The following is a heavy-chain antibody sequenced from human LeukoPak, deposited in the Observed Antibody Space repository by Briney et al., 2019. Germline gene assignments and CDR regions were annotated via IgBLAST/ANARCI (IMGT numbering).Heavy chain of an antibody. Sequence: SETLSLTCTVSGASVSSASYWSWIRQPPGKGVEWIAHIYNGVNTSYNPSLKSRVTISVDTSKNQFSLRLNSVTAADTAMYYCARSDYHNSGSHTVFDAFDIWGQGTRVTVSS. CDR2: IYNGVNT. CDR3: ARSDYHNSGSHTVFDAFDI. V-gene: IGHV4-61*01. CDR1: GASVSSASY. D-gene: IGHD3-10*01. J-gene: IGHJ3*02.